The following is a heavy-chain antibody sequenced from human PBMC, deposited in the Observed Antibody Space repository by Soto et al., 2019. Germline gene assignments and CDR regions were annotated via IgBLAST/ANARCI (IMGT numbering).Heavy chain of an antibody. D-gene: IGHD3-16*01. V-gene: IGHV3-23*01. CDR1: GFSFSTYA. CDR2: ISGGGDSA. Sequence: GSRRLSCAVAGFSFSTYAVAWVRQAPGRGLEWVSSISGGGDSAYYGDSVKGRFTISRDNSKDTLYRQMKSLTAEDTAVYYCTGHTCKEITHYYFVGMDVWGQGTTVTGSS. J-gene: IGHJ6*02. CDR3: TGHTCKEITHYYFVGMDV.